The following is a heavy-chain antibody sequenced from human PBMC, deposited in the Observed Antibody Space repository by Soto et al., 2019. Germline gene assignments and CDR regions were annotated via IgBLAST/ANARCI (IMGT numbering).Heavy chain of an antibody. J-gene: IGHJ4*02. CDR2: IYHSGHT. D-gene: IGHD1-26*01. CDR3: ASIAYSASGFDY. Sequence: SETLSLTCNVSGGSITNNNWWSWVRRPPGKGLEWIGAIYHSGHTNFNPSLKSRATLSLDYSENQFSLKLTSATAADTAIYYCASIAYSASGFDYWGQGTLVTVSS. CDR1: GGSITNNNW. V-gene: IGHV4-4*02.